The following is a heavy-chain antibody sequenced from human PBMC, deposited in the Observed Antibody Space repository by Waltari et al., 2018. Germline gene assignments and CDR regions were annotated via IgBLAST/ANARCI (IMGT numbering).Heavy chain of an antibody. J-gene: IGHJ4*02. CDR1: GFTFTSYW. D-gene: IGHD3-16*01. CDR2: IKQDGIEK. CDR3: VRDRGWGNYFDY. V-gene: IGHV3-7*01. Sequence: EVQLVESGGGLVQPGGSLRLSCVASGFTFTSYWMSWVRQAPGKGLEGLANIKQDGIEKYYVDSVKGRFTISRDNAKTSLYLQMNSLRAGDTALYYCVRDRGWGNYFDYWGQGTLVTVSS.